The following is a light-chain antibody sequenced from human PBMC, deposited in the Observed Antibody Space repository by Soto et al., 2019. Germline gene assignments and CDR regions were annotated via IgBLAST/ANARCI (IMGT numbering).Light chain of an antibody. CDR2: GAS. CDR3: QQRLHWPLT. CDR1: QSVSGSY. V-gene: IGKV3D-20*02. J-gene: IGKJ5*01. Sequence: EIVLTQSPATVSVSPGERATLSCRASQSVSGSYLAWYQQRPGQAPRLLIYGASSRATGVPARFSGSGSETDFTLTISSLEPEDFAVYYCQQRLHWPLTFGQGTRLENK.